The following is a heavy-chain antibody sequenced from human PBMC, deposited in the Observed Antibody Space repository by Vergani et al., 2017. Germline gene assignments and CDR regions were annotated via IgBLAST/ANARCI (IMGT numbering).Heavy chain of an antibody. CDR1: GGSISSYY. V-gene: IGHV4-59*01. Sequence: QVQLQESGPGLVKPSETLSLTCTVSGGSISSYYWSWIRQPPGTGLEWIGYIYYSGSTNYNPSLKSRVTISVDTSKNQFSLKLSSVTAADTAVYYCARGGDYGDYWWARGHTKHAFDIWGQGTMVTVSS. D-gene: IGHD4-17*01. CDR3: ARGGDYGDYWWARGHTKHAFDI. CDR2: IYYSGST. J-gene: IGHJ3*02.